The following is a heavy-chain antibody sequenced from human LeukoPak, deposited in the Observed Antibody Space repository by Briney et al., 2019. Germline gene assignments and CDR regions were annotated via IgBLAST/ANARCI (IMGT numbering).Heavy chain of an antibody. Sequence: GGSLRLSCAASGFTFTNAWMNWVRQAPGKGLEWVANINKDGSEKNYVDSVKGRFTISRDNAKNSLYLQINSLRADDTAVYYCARYQVAIDYWGQGTLVTVSA. CDR1: GFTFTNAW. J-gene: IGHJ4*02. D-gene: IGHD2-2*01. CDR2: INKDGSEK. V-gene: IGHV3-7*03. CDR3: ARYQVAIDY.